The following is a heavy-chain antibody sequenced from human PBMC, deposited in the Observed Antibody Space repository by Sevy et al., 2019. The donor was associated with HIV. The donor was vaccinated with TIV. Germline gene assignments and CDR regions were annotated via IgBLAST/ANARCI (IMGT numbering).Heavy chain of an antibody. D-gene: IGHD1-26*01. V-gene: IGHV3-23*01. J-gene: IGHJ4*02. CDR3: AKWSELPSSPFDY. CDR1: VFTFSNYA. CDR2: ISGSGGST. Sequence: GGSLRLSCAASVFTFSNYAMSWVRQAPGKGREWVSAISGSGGSTYYADSVKGRFTISRDNSKNTLFLQMNSLRAEDTAVYFCAKWSELPSSPFDYWGQGTLVTVSS.